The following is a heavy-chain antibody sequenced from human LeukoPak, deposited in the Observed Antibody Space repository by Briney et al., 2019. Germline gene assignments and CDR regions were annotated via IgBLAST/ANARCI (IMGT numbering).Heavy chain of an antibody. J-gene: IGHJ2*01. D-gene: IGHD1-14*01. CDR2: IYYSGST. Sequence: SETLSLTCTVSGGSISSSSYYWGWIRQPPEKGLEWIRSIYYSGSTYYNPSLKSRVTISVDTSKNQFSLKLSSVTAADTAVYYCARHAPDFGHFGYWYFDLWGRGTLVTVSS. V-gene: IGHV4-39*01. CDR3: ARHAPDFGHFGYWYFDL. CDR1: GGSISSSSYY.